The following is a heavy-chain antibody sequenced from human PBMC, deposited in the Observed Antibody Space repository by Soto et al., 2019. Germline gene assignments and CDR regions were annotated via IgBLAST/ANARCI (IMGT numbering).Heavy chain of an antibody. D-gene: IGHD6-13*01. CDR2: ISYDGTNK. V-gene: IGHV3-30-3*01. J-gene: IGHJ4*02. Sequence: PWGSLRLSCAASGFTFSSHAMHWVRQAPGKGLEWVAVISYDGTNKYYADSVKGRFTISRDHSKNTLYLQMNSLSSEDTAVYYCARDEAAAGAYYFDYWGQGALVIVSS. CDR1: GFTFSSHA. CDR3: ARDEAAAGAYYFDY.